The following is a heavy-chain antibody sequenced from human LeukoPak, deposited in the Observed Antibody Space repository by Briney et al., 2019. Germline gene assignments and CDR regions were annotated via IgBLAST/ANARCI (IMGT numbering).Heavy chain of an antibody. Sequence: ASVKVSCKASGGTFSSYAISWVRQAPGQGLEWMGGIIPIFGTANYAQKFQGRVTITADESTSTAYMELSSLRSEDTAVYYCAALLFAFPRWWENQTPFDPWGQGTLVTVSS. CDR3: AALLFAFPRWWENQTPFDP. V-gene: IGHV1-69*13. D-gene: IGHD5-24*01. CDR1: GGTFSSYA. CDR2: IIPIFGTA. J-gene: IGHJ5*02.